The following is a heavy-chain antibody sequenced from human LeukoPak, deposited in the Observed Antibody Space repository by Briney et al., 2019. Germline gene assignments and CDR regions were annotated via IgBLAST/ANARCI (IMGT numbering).Heavy chain of an antibody. Sequence: NPSETLSLTCTVSSGSISSYYWSWIRQPPGKGLEWIGYIYYSGSTNYNPSLKSRVTISVDTSKNQFSLKLSSVTAADTAVYYCARARFLDHQILYYFDYWGQGTLVTVSS. V-gene: IGHV4-59*01. CDR1: SGSISSYY. CDR2: IYYSGST. D-gene: IGHD3/OR15-3a*01. CDR3: ARARFLDHQILYYFDY. J-gene: IGHJ4*02.